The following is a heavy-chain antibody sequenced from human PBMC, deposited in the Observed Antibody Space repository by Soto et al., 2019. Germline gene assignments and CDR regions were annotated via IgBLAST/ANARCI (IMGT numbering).Heavy chain of an antibody. Sequence: PGGSLRLSCAASGFTFSSYAMSWVRQAPGKGLEWVSAISGSGGSTYYADSVKGRFTISRDNSKNTLYLQMNSLRAEDTAVYYCANVAILYCSSTSCPVNNDAFDIWGQGTMVTVSS. CDR3: ANVAILYCSSTSCPVNNDAFDI. J-gene: IGHJ3*02. CDR1: GFTFSSYA. D-gene: IGHD2-2*01. CDR2: ISGSGGST. V-gene: IGHV3-23*01.